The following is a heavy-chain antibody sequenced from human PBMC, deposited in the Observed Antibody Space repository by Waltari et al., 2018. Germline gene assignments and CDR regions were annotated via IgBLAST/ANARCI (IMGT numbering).Heavy chain of an antibody. V-gene: IGHV4-4*02. CDR1: GRSISSPYW. D-gene: IGHD3-10*01. CDR3: ARGRGANINTIRGFFDI. J-gene: IGHJ3*02. CDR2: IYHTVTT. Sequence: QVQLQASGSGLVKPSGTLSLISSVSGRSISSPYWWARVRQSHGKGLVWTGEIYHTVTTTYKPSLKRRVTISLDKSKNQFALKLTSVTAADTAVYYCARGRGANINTIRGFFDIWGQGTMVTVSS.